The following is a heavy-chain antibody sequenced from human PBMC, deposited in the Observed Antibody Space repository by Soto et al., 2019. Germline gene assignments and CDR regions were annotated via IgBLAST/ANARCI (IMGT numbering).Heavy chain of an antibody. CDR3: ARDTVLDS. D-gene: IGHD6-6*01. CDR2: IYYSGST. CDR1: GGSISSSSYY. J-gene: IGHJ4*02. V-gene: IGHV4-39*07. Sequence: PSETLSLTCTVSGGSISSSSYYWGWIRQPPGKGLEWIGSIYYSGSTYYNPSLKSRVTISVDTSKNQFSLKLSSVTAADTAVYYCARDTVLDSWGQGTLVTVSS.